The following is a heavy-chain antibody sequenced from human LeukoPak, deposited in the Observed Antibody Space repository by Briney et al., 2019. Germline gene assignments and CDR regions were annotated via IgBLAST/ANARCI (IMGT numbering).Heavy chain of an antibody. V-gene: IGHV3-30*18. J-gene: IGHJ4*02. CDR1: GFTFSDSG. D-gene: IGHD4-17*01. CDR3: AKEGTDYGDYPYFFDY. CDR2: ISFDGSRR. Sequence: PGGSLRLSCAASGFTFSDSGMYWVRQAPGKGLEWVAIISFDGSRRFYADSVRGRFTVSRDNSKNTLFLQMDSLSADDTGVYYCAKEGTDYGDYPYFFDYWGQGTLVTVSS.